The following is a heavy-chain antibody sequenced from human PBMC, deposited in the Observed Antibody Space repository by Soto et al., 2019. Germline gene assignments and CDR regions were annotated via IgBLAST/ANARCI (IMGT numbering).Heavy chain of an antibody. J-gene: IGHJ4*02. CDR2: IKSKTDGGTT. CDR3: TTEGDIVLVPPAMGFDY. V-gene: IGHV3-15*07. CDR1: GFTFSNAW. Sequence: EVQLVESGGGLVKPGGSLRLSCAASGFTFSNAWMNWGRQAPGKGLEWVGRIKSKTDGGTTDYAAPVKGRFTISRDYSTYTLNVQMDSLKNEDTALYSCTTEGDIVLVPPAMGFDYWGQGTLVTVSS. D-gene: IGHD2-2*01.